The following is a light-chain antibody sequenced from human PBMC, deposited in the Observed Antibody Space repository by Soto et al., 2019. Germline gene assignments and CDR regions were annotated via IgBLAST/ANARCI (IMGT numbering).Light chain of an antibody. Sequence: QAVVTQPPSASGTPGQRVTISCSGSSSNIGRNTVNWFQQFPGTAPKLLIYRNNQRPSGVPDRLSGSKSGTSASLAISGLQSEDEADYYCAAWDDSLNGPVFGGGTKLTVL. CDR2: RNN. V-gene: IGLV1-44*01. CDR1: SSNIGRNT. CDR3: AAWDDSLNGPV. J-gene: IGLJ2*01.